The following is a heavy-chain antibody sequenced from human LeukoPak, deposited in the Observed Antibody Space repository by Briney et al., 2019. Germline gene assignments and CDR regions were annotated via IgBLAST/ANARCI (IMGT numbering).Heavy chain of an antibody. V-gene: IGHV4-31*03. CDR1: GGSISSGGYY. CDR3: ARGKLLRYFDWLSRTADAFDI. CDR2: IYYSGST. Sequence: SETLSLTCTVSGGSISSGGYYWSWIRQHPGKGPEWIGYIYYSGSTYYNPSLKSRVTISVDTSKNQFSLKLSSVTAADTAVYYCARGKLLRYFDWLSRTADAFDIWGQGTMVTVSS. D-gene: IGHD3-9*01. J-gene: IGHJ3*02.